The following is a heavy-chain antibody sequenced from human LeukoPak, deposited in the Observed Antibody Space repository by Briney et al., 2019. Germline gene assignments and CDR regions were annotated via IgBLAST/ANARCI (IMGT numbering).Heavy chain of an antibody. J-gene: IGHJ4*02. CDR3: ASPILTMVRGVAYYFDY. D-gene: IGHD3-10*01. Sequence: SVKVSCKASGGTFSSYAISWVRQAPGQGLEWMGRIIPILGIANYAQKFQGRVTITADKSTSTAYMELSSLRSEDTAVYYCASPILTMVRGVAYYFDYWGQGTLVTVSS. V-gene: IGHV1-69*04. CDR2: IIPILGIA. CDR1: GGTFSSYA.